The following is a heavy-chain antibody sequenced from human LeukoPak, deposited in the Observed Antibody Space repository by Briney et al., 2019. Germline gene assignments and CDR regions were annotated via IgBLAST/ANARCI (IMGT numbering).Heavy chain of an antibody. D-gene: IGHD3-22*01. V-gene: IGHV4-39*01. J-gene: IGHJ5*02. CDR1: GGSISSSSYY. CDR3: PGHLWDSSGSNWFDP. CDR2: IYYSGST. Sequence: PSETLSLTCTVSGGSISSSSYYWGWIRQPPGKGLEWIGSIYYSGSTYYNPSLKSRVTISVDTSKNQFSLKLSSVTAADTAVYSWPGHLWDSSGSNWFDPWGQGTLFTVSS.